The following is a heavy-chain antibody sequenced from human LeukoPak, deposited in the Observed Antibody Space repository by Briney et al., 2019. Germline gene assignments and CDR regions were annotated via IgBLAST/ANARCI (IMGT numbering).Heavy chain of an antibody. CDR3: ASSSGYYRDDAFDI. V-gene: IGHV3-66*01. D-gene: IGHD3-22*01. CDR2: IYSGDST. Sequence: PGGSLRLSCAASGFTFSSNYMSWVRQAPGKGLEWVSVIYSGDSTYYADSVKGRFTISRDYSKNTLCLQVNSLRAEDTAVYYCASSSGYYRDDAFDIWGQGTMVTVSS. CDR1: GFTFSSNY. J-gene: IGHJ3*02.